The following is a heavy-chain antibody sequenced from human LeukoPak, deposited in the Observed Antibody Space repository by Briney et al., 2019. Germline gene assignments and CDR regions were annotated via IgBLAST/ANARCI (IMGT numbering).Heavy chain of an antibody. CDR2: IYSGGST. CDR3: ASSSLVRGVIIDFDY. V-gene: IGHV3-66*01. Sequence: GGSLRPSCAASGFTVSSNYMSWVRQAPGKGLEWVSVIYSGGSTYYADSVKGRFTISRDNSKNTLYLQMNSLRAEDTAVYYCASSSLVRGVIIDFDYWGQGTLVTVSS. J-gene: IGHJ4*02. CDR1: GFTVSSNY. D-gene: IGHD3-10*01.